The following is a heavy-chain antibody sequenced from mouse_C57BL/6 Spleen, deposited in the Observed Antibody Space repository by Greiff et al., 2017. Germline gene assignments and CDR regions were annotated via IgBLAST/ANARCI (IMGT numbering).Heavy chain of an antibody. CDR1: GFTFSDYG. CDR2: ISTGSSTI. CDR3: ARRNYGGSDY. J-gene: IGHJ2*01. Sequence: EVMLVESGGGLVKPGGSLKLSCAASGFTFSDYGMHWVRQAPEKGLEWVAYISTGSSTIYYADTVKGRFTISRDNAENTLFMQMTSLRSEDTAVYYCARRNYGGSDYWGQGTTLTVSS. D-gene: IGHD1-1*01. V-gene: IGHV5-17*01.